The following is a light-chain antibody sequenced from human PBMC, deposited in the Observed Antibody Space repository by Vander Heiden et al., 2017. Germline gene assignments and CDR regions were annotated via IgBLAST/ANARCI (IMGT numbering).Light chain of an antibody. Sequence: QSALTQPPSASGSPGQSVTISCTGTSSDVGGYNYVSWYRQHPGQAPNLMIYEVSKRPSGVPDRFSGSKSVNTASLTVSGLQAEDEADYYCSSYAGGNNVVFGGGTKLTVL. J-gene: IGLJ2*01. CDR1: SSDVGGYNY. CDR2: EVS. V-gene: IGLV2-8*01. CDR3: SSYAGGNNVV.